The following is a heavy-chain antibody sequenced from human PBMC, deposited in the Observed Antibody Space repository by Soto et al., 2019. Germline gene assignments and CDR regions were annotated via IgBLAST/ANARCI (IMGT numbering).Heavy chain of an antibody. CDR1: GYTFSDYY. CDR3: AREQATAKPEGVDF. CDR2: INPNSGGT. D-gene: IGHD1-1*01. J-gene: IGHJ4*02. V-gene: IGHV1-2*02. Sequence: VASVKVSCKASGYTFSDYYIHWVRQAPGQGLEWMGWINPNSGGTKYAPKFQGGVTMTRDTSITTAYMELSRLRSGDTAVYYCAREQATAKPEGVDFWGQGTLVTVSS.